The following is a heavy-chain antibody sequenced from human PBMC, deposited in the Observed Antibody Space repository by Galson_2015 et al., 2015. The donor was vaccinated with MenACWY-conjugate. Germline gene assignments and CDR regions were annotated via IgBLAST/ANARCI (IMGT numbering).Heavy chain of an antibody. D-gene: IGHD3-10*01. J-gene: IGHJ6*02. V-gene: IGHV3-23*01. Sequence: SLRLSCAAPGFIFSNYGISWVRQAPGKGLEWVSAMSSSGGSTYYADSVKGRFTISRDNSKNTVLLQMSSLRADDTAVYYCAKARDYYGSGSIRYGMDVWGQGTTVTVSS. CDR3: AKARDYYGSGSIRYGMDV. CDR2: MSSSGGST. CDR1: GFIFSNYG.